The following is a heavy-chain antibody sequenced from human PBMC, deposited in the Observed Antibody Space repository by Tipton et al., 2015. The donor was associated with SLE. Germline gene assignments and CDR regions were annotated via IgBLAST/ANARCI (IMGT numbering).Heavy chain of an antibody. J-gene: IGHJ4*02. CDR2: ISYSETT. Sequence: TLSLTCTVSGGSISSHYWSWFRQPPGKGLEWIGYISYSETTNYNPSLKSRVTISVDTSKNQFSPKLRSVTAADTAVYYCAGAWQGYCSGGTCYVLDHWGQGTLVTVSS. CDR3: AGAWQGYCSGGTCYVLDH. CDR1: GGSISSHY. V-gene: IGHV4-59*11. D-gene: IGHD2-15*01.